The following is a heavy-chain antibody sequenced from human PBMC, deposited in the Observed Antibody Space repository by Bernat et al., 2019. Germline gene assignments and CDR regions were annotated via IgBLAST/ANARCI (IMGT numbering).Heavy chain of an antibody. D-gene: IGHD3-10*01. CDR1: GYTFTGYY. J-gene: IGHJ5*02. CDR3: ARVALLWFRFDP. V-gene: IGHV1-2*06. Sequence: QVQLVQSGAEVKKPGASVKVSCKSSGYTFTGYYMHWVRQAPGQGLEWMGRINPNSGGTNYAQKFQGRVTMTRDTSISTAYMELSRLSSDDTAVYYCARVALLWFRFDPWGQGTLVTVSS. CDR2: INPNSGGT.